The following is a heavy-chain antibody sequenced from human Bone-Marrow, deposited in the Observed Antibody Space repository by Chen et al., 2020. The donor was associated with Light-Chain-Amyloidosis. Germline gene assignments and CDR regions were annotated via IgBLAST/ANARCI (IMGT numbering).Heavy chain of an antibody. Sequence: EVQLVESGGGLVKPGGSLTLSCAAGFTFSNAWMSWVRQAPGKGLEWVGRIKKKADGGTTEYAAPVKGRFTISRDDSKTTLYLQMNSLKTEDTAVYYCTTLGQGTFHIWGQGTMVTVSS. CDR3: TTLGQGTFHI. CDR2: IKKKADGGTT. J-gene: IGHJ3*02. CDR1: GFTFSNAW. D-gene: IGHD3-10*01. V-gene: IGHV3-15*01.